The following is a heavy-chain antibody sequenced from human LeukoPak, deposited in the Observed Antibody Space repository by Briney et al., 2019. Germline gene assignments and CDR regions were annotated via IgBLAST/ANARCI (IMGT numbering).Heavy chain of an antibody. J-gene: IGHJ5*02. D-gene: IGHD3-10*01. V-gene: IGHV1-69*13. CDR2: IIPIFGTA. CDR3: ARDLGSGSYVKGWNDTPYNWFDP. CDR1: GGTFSSYA. Sequence: ASVKVSCKASGGTFSSYAISWVRQAPGQGLEWMGGIIPIFGTANYAQKFQGRVTITADESTSTAYMELSSLRSEDTAVYYCARDLGSGSYVKGWNDTPYNWFDPWGQGTLVTVSS.